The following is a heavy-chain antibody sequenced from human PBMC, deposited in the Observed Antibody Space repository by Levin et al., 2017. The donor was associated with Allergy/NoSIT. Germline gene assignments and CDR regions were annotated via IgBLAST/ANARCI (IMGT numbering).Heavy chain of an antibody. CDR1: GFTFGDYA. D-gene: IGHD3-22*01. CDR2: IRSKAYGGTT. Sequence: GGSLRLSCTASGFTFGDYAMSWFRQAPGKGLEWVGFIRSKAYGGTTEYAASVKGRFTISRDDSKSIAYLQMNSLKTEDTAVYYCTRGRFEVVVITTAPFPRFDYWGQGTLVTVSS. CDR3: TRGRFEVVVITTAPFPRFDY. V-gene: IGHV3-49*03. J-gene: IGHJ4*02.